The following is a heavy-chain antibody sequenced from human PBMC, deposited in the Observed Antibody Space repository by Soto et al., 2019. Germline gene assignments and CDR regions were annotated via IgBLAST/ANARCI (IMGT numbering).Heavy chain of an antibody. CDR2: FDPEDGET. J-gene: IGHJ5*02. CDR1: GYTLTELS. D-gene: IGHD5-12*01. Sequence: ASVKVSCKVSGYTLTELSMHWLRQSPGKGLEWMGGFDPEDGETIYAQKFQGRVTMTEDTSTDTAYMELSSLRSEDTAVYYCATGGDDPFWFDPWGQGTLVTVSS. CDR3: ATGGDDPFWFDP. V-gene: IGHV1-24*01.